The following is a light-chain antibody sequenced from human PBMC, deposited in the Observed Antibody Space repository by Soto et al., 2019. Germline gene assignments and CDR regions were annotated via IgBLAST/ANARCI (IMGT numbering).Light chain of an antibody. CDR2: AAS. CDR3: QQSYSTPPCT. V-gene: IGKV1-39*01. CDR1: QSISSY. Sequence: GDRVTITCRASQSISSYLNWYQQKPGKAPKLLIYAASSLQSGVPSRFSGSGSGTDFTLTISSLQPEDFATYYCQQSYSTPPCTFGQGTKLEIK. J-gene: IGKJ2*02.